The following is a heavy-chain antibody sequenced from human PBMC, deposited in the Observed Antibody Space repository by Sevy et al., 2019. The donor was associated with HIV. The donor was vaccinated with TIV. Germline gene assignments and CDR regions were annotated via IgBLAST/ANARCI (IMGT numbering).Heavy chain of an antibody. V-gene: IGHV3-73*01. D-gene: IGHD6-13*01. CDR1: GFTFSGST. J-gene: IGHJ2*01. CDR3: STWYGGSFDL. Sequence: GGSLRLSCAASGFTFSGSTIHWVRHASEKGLEWIGHIRSRSYNYATSYAASVDGRFSISRDDSKGTAFLQMNGLKADDTAVYYCSTWYGGSFDLWGRGTLVTVSS. CDR2: IRSRSYNYAT.